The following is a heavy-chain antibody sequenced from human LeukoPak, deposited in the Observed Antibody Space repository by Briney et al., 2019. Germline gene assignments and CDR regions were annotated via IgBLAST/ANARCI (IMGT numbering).Heavy chain of an antibody. Sequence: SETLSLTCAVYGGSFSGYYWSWIRQPPGKGLEWIGEINHSGSTNYNPSLKSRVTISVDTSKNQFSLKLSSVTAADTALYYCAKDIEGYYTYYYMDVWGKGTMVTISS. V-gene: IGHV4-34*01. CDR2: INHSGST. J-gene: IGHJ6*03. CDR1: GGSFSGYY. D-gene: IGHD1-26*01. CDR3: AKDIEGYYTYYYMDV.